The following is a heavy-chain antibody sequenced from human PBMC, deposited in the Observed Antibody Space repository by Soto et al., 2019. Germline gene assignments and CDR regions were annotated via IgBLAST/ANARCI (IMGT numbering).Heavy chain of an antibody. J-gene: IGHJ3*02. CDR1: GGTFSSYA. V-gene: IGHV1-69*13. CDR2: IIPIFGTA. CDR3: ARENMAKHTMDYSNYSDAFDI. D-gene: IGHD4-4*01. Sequence: SVKVSCKASGGTFSSYAISWVRQAPGXGLEWMGGIIPIFGTANYAQKFQGRVTTTADESTSTAYMELSSLRSEDTAVYYCARENMAKHTMDYSNYSDAFDIWGQGTMVTVSS.